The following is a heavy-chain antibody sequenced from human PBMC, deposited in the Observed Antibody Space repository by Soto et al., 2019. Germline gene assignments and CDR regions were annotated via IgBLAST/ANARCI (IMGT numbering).Heavy chain of an antibody. V-gene: IGHV1-69*01. J-gene: IGHJ6*02. Sequence: QVQLVPSGAEVKKAGSSVKVSCKASGGTFSSYFIKWVRQAPGQGLEWVGGIIPVFDKSYYAEKFQGRVTITADESTATAYMELSSLRSNDTAVYYCARETPYTTAAYFYYGLDVWGQGTTVTVS. CDR1: GGTFSSYF. CDR3: ARETPYTTAAYFYYGLDV. CDR2: IIPVFDKS. D-gene: IGHD2-2*01.